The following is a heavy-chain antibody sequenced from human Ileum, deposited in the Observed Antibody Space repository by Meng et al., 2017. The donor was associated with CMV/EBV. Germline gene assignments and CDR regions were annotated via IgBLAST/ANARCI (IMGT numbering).Heavy chain of an antibody. CDR2: SSDSGSAT. D-gene: IGHD2-21*01. Sequence: GESLKISCAMSGFTFNNFAMGWVRQAPGKRLEWVSASSDSGSATSYADSVKGRFTISRDSSKNTLYLQMNSLTAEDTAIYYCTKSDCGGAGCKLLDHWGQGTLVTVSS. CDR1: GFTFNNFA. V-gene: IGHV3-23*01. J-gene: IGHJ4*02. CDR3: TKSDCGGAGCKLLDH.